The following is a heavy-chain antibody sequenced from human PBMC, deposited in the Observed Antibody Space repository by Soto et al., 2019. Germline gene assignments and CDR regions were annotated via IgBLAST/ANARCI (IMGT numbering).Heavy chain of an antibody. J-gene: IGHJ4*02. Sequence: SETLSLTCTVSGGSISSYYWSWIRQPPGKGLEWIGYIYYSGSTNYNPSLKSRVTISVDTSKNQFSLKLSSVTAADTAVYYCARIPLWSGYYFDYWGQGTLVNVSS. CDR1: GGSISSYY. D-gene: IGHD3-3*01. CDR3: ARIPLWSGYYFDY. CDR2: IYYSGST. V-gene: IGHV4-59*08.